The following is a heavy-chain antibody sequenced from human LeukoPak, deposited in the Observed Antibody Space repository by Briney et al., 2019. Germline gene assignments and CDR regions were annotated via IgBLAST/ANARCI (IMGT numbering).Heavy chain of an antibody. Sequence: WVRQPPGKGLEWVSGISWNSIIIGYSDSVKGHFTSSRDNPNTSVYQQLNSLGHADPSLYYCAKAPVAAAGSFDYWGKGTLVTVSS. D-gene: IGHD6-13*01. J-gene: IGHJ4*02. CDR2: ISWNSIII. V-gene: IGHV3-9*01. CDR3: AKAPVAAAGSFDY.